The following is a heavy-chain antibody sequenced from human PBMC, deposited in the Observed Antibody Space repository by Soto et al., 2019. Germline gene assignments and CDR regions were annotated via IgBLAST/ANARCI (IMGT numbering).Heavy chain of an antibody. CDR2: IYSGGST. CDR3: AREKGQDYDFWSGYYFDY. CDR1: GFTVSSNY. V-gene: IGHV3-53*01. J-gene: IGHJ4*02. Sequence: GGSLRLSCAASGFTVSSNYMSWVRQAPGKGLEWVSVIYSGGSTYYADSVKGRFTISRDNSKNTLYLQMNSLRAEDTAVYYCAREKGQDYDFWSGYYFDYWGQGTLVTVSS. D-gene: IGHD3-3*01.